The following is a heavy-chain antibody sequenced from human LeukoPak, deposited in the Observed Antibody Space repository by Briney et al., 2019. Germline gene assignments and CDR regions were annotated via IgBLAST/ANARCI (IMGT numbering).Heavy chain of an antibody. CDR2: ISSSGGTT. J-gene: IGHJ4*02. CDR3: AKGLIYFDY. CDR1: GFTFKNYA. V-gene: IGHV3-23*01. D-gene: IGHD3-22*01. Sequence: PGGVLRLSCAAFGFTFKNYAMTWVRQAPGKGLEWVSAISSSGGTTYYADSVKGRFTISRDNSKNTLYLQINSLRAEDTALYYCAKGLIYFDYWGQGTLVTVSS.